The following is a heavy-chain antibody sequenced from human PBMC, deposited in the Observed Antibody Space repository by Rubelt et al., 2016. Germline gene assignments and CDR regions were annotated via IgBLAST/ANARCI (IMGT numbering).Heavy chain of an antibody. V-gene: IGHV3-23*01. CDR1: GFSFSSHG. CDR2: ITGSGFST. J-gene: IGHJ5*01. CDR3: AKEWRGLAVTNRFDS. D-gene: IGHD6-19*01. Sequence: GFGGGLVQPGGSLRLSCAASGFSFSSHGINWVRQVPGKGLEWVSGITGSGFSTYYADSVQGRFTISRDNSKNTLYLQMSSLRGEDTAIYFCAKEWRGLAVTNRFDSWGQGTLVTVSS.